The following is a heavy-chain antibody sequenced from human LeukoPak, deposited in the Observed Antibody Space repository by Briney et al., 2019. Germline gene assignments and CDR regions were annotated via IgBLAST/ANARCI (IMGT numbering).Heavy chain of an antibody. V-gene: IGHV7-4-1*02. CDR2: INTNTGNP. CDR3: ARFPLYYGSGSYYNGGDDAFDI. J-gene: IGHJ3*02. CDR1: GYTFTSYA. D-gene: IGHD3-10*01. Sequence: ASVKVSCKASGYTFTSYAMDWVRQAPGQGLEWMGWINTNTGNPTYAQGFTGRFVFSLDTSVSTAYLQISSLKAEDTAVYYCARFPLYYGSGSYYNGGDDAFDIWGQGTMVTVSS.